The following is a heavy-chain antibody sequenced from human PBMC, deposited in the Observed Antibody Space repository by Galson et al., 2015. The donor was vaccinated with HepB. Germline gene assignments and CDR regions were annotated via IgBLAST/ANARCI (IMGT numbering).Heavy chain of an antibody. J-gene: IGHJ5*02. CDR1: GFTFSSYG. CDR3: ASSYGDYPDWFDP. CDR2: IWYDGSNK. D-gene: IGHD4-17*01. V-gene: IGHV3-33*08. Sequence: SLRLSCAASGFTFSSYGMHWVRQAPGKGLEWVAVIWYDGSNKYYADSVKGRFTISRDNSKNTLYLQMNSLRAEDTAVYYCASSYGDYPDWFDPRGQGTLVTVSS.